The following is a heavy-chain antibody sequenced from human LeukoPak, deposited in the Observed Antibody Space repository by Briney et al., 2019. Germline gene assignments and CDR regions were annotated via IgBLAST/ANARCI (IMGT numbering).Heavy chain of an antibody. CDR2: IYTSGST. Sequence: SETLSLTCTVSGGSISSYYWSWIRRPAGKGLEWIGRIYTSGSTNYNPSLKSRVTISVDKSKNQFSLKLSSVTAADTAVYYCARSMYYYDSSGYPQSYYFDYWGQGTLVTVSS. CDR3: ARSMYYYDSSGYPQSYYFDY. V-gene: IGHV4-4*07. CDR1: GGSISSYY. D-gene: IGHD3-22*01. J-gene: IGHJ4*02.